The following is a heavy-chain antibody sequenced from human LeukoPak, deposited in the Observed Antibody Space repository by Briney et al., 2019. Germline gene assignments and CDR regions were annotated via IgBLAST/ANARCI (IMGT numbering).Heavy chain of an antibody. D-gene: IGHD2-21*01. CDR3: GRVKSLIVFGKRRRNDAFYI. CDR2: ISSSSSYI. V-gene: IGHV3-21*01. Sequence: GGSLRLSCAASGFTFSRYWMHWVRQAPGKGLEWVSSISSSSSYIYYADSVKGRFTISRDNAKNSLYLQMNSLRAEDTAGYYCGRVKSLIVFGKRRRNDAFYIWGQGTMVTVSS. J-gene: IGHJ3*02. CDR1: GFTFSRYW.